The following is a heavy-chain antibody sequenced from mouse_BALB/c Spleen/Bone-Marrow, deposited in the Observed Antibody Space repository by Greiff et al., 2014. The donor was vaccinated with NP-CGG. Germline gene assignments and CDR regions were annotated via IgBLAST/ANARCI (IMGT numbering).Heavy chain of an antibody. J-gene: IGHJ3*01. V-gene: IGHV2-2*02. CDR3: AGITTALAY. Sequence: QVQLQQPGPGLVQPSQSLSITCTVSGFSLTSYGVHWVRQSPGKGLEWLGVIWSGGSTDYNAAFISRLSISKDNSKSQVFFKMNSLQANDTAIYYWAGITTALAYWGQGTLVTVSA. CDR1: GFSLTSYG. CDR2: IWSGGST. D-gene: IGHD1-2*01.